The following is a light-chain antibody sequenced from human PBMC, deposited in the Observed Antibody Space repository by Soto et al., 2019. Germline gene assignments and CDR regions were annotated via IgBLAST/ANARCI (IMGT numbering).Light chain of an antibody. CDR3: HQYNNWPSFT. V-gene: IGKV3-15*01. CDR1: QSVSTN. J-gene: IGKJ3*01. Sequence: EIVMTQSPATLSVSPGERATLSCRASQSVSTNLAWYQQKPGQAPRLLIYGASTRATGIPAIYSGIRSGTEFTLEIIGMQSEDCAVYYCHQYNNWPSFTFGPGTKVDI. CDR2: GAS.